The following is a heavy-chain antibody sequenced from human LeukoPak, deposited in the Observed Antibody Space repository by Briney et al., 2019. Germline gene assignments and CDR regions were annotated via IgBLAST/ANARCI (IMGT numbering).Heavy chain of an antibody. V-gene: IGHV3-74*01. CDR3: ARGPYYYYYMDV. J-gene: IGHJ6*03. CDR1: GFTFSSYS. Sequence: GGSLRLSCAGSGFTFSSYSMNWVRQAPGKGLVWVSRINSDGSSTSYADSVKGRFTISRDNAKNTLYLQMNSLRAEDTAVYYCARGPYYYYYMDVWGKGTTVTISS. CDR2: INSDGSST.